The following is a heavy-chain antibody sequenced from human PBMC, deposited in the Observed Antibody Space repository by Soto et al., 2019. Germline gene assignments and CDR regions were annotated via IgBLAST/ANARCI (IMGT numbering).Heavy chain of an antibody. CDR1: GGSISSYY. D-gene: IGHD2-21*02. J-gene: IGHJ4*02. V-gene: IGHV4-59*01. Sequence: QVQLQESGPGLVKPSETLSLTCTGSGGSISSYYWSWIRQPPGKGLELIWYIYYSGSTNYNPSLNSRVSISVDTSKNRLSLKLSSVTAADTAVYYCSRFGCGCDCYYDYWGQGTLVTVSS. CDR3: SRFGCGCDCYYDY. CDR2: IYYSGST.